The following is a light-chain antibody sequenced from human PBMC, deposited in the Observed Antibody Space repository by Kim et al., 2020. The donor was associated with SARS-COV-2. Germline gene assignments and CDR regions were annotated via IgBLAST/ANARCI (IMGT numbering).Light chain of an antibody. Sequence: GQSVTTSCTGTSSDVGGNNYVSWYQQHPGKAPKFMIYEVSKRPSGVPARFSGSKSGNTASLTVSGLQAEDEADYYCSSYAGSNNWVFGGGTQLTVL. J-gene: IGLJ3*02. CDR3: SSYAGSNNWV. CDR2: EVS. CDR1: SSDVGGNNY. V-gene: IGLV2-8*01.